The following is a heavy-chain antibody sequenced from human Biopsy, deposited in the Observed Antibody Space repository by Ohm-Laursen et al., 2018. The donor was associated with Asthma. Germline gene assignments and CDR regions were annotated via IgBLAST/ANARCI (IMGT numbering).Heavy chain of an antibody. CDR3: ARDLRSDNWNPWGMDV. Sequence: SLRLSCTASGFAVSRDHMLWVRQAPGKGLEWVAVISDDGTNKDYADSVKGRFTFSRDNSQNTLSLEMNSLRVEDTAVYYCARDLRSDNWNPWGMDVWGLGPTVTVAS. V-gene: IGHV3-30-3*01. CDR2: ISDDGTNK. J-gene: IGHJ6*02. CDR1: GFAVSRDH. D-gene: IGHD1-20*01.